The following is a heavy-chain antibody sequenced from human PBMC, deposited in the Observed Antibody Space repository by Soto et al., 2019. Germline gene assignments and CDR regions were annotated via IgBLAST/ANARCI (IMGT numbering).Heavy chain of an antibody. D-gene: IGHD5-12*01. CDR3: ARDGRDGYNFPLFDY. Sequence: VSVKVSCVEAGYTFSSYVMSWLRQAPRQGLEWMGWISAYNGNTNYAQKLQGRVTMTTDTYTSTAYMELRSLRSDDTAVYYCARDGRDGYNFPLFDYWGQGTLVTVSS. CDR2: ISAYNGNT. V-gene: IGHV1-18*01. J-gene: IGHJ4*02. CDR1: GYTFSSYV.